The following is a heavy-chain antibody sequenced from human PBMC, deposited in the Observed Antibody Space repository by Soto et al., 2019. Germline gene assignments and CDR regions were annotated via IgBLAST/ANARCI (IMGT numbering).Heavy chain of an antibody. Sequence: WGSLRLSCAASGFTFSSYWISWGRQAPGEGLEWVAKIKQDGSEKYYVDSVKGRFTISRDNAKNSLYLQMNSLRAEDTAVYYCAREFYDFYGDAGYYMDVWGKGTTVTVSS. CDR3: AREFYDFYGDAGYYMDV. D-gene: IGHD4-17*01. V-gene: IGHV3-7*01. CDR1: GFTFSSYW. CDR2: IKQDGSEK. J-gene: IGHJ6*03.